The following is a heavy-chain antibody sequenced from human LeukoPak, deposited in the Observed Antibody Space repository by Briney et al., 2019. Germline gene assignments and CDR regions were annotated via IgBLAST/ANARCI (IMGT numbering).Heavy chain of an antibody. CDR1: GFTFSSYE. CDR2: ISSSGSTI. CDR3: ARYPDQTIPYYYYYGMDV. J-gene: IGHJ6*02. V-gene: IGHV3-48*03. D-gene: IGHD2-2*01. Sequence: GGSLRLSCAASGFTFSSYEMNWVRQAPGKGLEWVSYISSSGSTIYYADSVKGRFTISRDNAKNSLYPQMNSLRAEDTAVYYCARYPDQTIPYYYYYGMDVWGQGTTVTVSS.